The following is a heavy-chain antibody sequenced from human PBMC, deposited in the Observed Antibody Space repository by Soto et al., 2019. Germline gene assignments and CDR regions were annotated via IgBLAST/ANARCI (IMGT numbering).Heavy chain of an antibody. D-gene: IGHD3-22*01. Sequence: QVQLVQSGAEVKKPGSSVKVSCKASGGTFSSYAISWVRQAPGRGLEWMGGVIPSFGTANYAQKFQGRVTITADESTSTAYMELSSLRSEDTAVYYCARQTYYYYSSGYDGRGYNWFDPWGQGTLVTVSS. CDR2: VIPSFGTA. V-gene: IGHV1-69*01. CDR1: GGTFSSYA. CDR3: ARQTYYYYSSGYDGRGYNWFDP. J-gene: IGHJ5*02.